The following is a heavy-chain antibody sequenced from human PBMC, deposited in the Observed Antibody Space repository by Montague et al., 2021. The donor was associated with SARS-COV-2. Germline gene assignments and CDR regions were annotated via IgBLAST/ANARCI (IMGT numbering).Heavy chain of an antibody. CDR2: IYYSGST. D-gene: IGHD1-1*01. J-gene: IGHJ6*02. CDR1: GGSISSSSYY. CDR3: ARQAQLFHRATDYCDMDV. Sequence: SETLSLTCSVSGGSISSSSYYWGWIRQSPGKGLEWIGSIYYSGSTCYNPSLKSRVTISVDTSKKQFSLKVTPVTAADTAVYYCARQAQLFHRATDYCDMDVWGQGTTVTVSS. V-gene: IGHV4-39*01.